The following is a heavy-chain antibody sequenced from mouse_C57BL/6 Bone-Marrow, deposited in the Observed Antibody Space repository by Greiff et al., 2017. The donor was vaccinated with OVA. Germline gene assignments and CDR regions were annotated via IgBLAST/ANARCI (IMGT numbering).Heavy chain of an antibody. D-gene: IGHD4-1*01. V-gene: IGHV1-62-2*01. CDR2: FYPGSGSI. CDR1: GYTFTEYT. J-gene: IGHJ3*01. Sequence: QVHVKQSGAELVKPGASVKLSCKASGYTFTEYTIHWVKQRSGQGLEWIGWFYPGSGSIKYNEKFKDKATLTAEKSSSTVYMELSRVTSEDSAVYFCARHEGTGTLAWFAYWGQGTLVTVSA. CDR3: ARHEGTGTLAWFAY.